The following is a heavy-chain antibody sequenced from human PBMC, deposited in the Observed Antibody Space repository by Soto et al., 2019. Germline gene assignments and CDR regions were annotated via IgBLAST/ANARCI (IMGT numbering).Heavy chain of an antibody. D-gene: IGHD3-22*01. CDR1: GASISSGGYS. CDR3: ARGAPVVNDY. CDR2: IYHSGST. Sequence: QLQLQQSGSGLVKPSQTLSLTCAVSGASISSGGYSWSWIRQPPGKGLEWIGYIYHSGSTYYNPSLQSHVTIPVERSKSEFSLRPRSVTAAGTAVYYCARGAPVVNDYWGKGTRVTVSS. V-gene: IGHV4-30-2*01. J-gene: IGHJ4*02.